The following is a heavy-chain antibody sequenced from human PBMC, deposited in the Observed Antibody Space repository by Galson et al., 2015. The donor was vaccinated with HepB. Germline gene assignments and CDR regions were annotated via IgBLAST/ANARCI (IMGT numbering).Heavy chain of an antibody. D-gene: IGHD6-19*01. CDR2: ISGSGGST. CDR1: GFTFISYA. CDR3: AKVGGSGWSFDY. Sequence: SLRLSCAASGFTFISYAMSWVRQAPGKGLQWVSAISGSGGSTYYADSVKGRFTISGDNSKNTLYLQMNSLRAEDTAVYYCAKVGGSGWSFDYWGQGTLVTVSS. V-gene: IGHV3-23*01. J-gene: IGHJ4*02.